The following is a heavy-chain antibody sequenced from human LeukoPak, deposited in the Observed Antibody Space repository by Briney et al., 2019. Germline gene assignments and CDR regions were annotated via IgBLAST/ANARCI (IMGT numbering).Heavy chain of an antibody. J-gene: IGHJ4*02. V-gene: IGHV4-61*01. CDR1: GGSISSSSYY. CDR3: ARGAIRGGYFDY. Sequence: SETLSLTCTVSGGSISSSSYYWSWIRQPPGKGLEWIGYIYYSGSTNYNPSLKSRVTISVDTSKNQFSLKLSSVTAADTAVYYCARGAIRGGYFDYWGQGTLVTVSS. CDR2: IYYSGST. D-gene: IGHD3-10*01.